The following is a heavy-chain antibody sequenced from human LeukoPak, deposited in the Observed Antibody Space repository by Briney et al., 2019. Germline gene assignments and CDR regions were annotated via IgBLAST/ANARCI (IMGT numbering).Heavy chain of an antibody. CDR2: IKSDGST. CDR3: ARAPAEIGGYYPEYFRH. J-gene: IGHJ1*01. Sequence: PGGSLRLSCAASGFTFSRYWMHWVRQAPGKGLVWVSRIKSDGSTNYADSVKGRFTISRDNAKNTVSLQMNILRAEDTGVYYCARAPAEIGGYYPEYFRHWGQGTLVTVSS. V-gene: IGHV3-74*01. CDR1: GFTFSRYW. D-gene: IGHD3-22*01.